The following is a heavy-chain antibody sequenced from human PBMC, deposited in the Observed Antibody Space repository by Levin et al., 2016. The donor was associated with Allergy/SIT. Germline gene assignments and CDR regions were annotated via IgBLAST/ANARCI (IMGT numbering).Heavy chain of an antibody. J-gene: IGHJ6*02. Sequence: SGPTLVKPTQTLTLTCTFSGFSLSTSGMCVSWIRQPPGKALEWLARIDWDDDKYYSTSLKTRLTISKDTSKNQVVLTMTNMDPVDTATYYCARFREPGLRLRDDYYYYGMDVWGQGTTVTVSS. D-gene: IGHD5-12*01. CDR2: IDWDDDK. CDR1: GFSLSTSGMC. V-gene: IGHV2-70*11. CDR3: ARFREPGLRLRDDYYYYGMDV.